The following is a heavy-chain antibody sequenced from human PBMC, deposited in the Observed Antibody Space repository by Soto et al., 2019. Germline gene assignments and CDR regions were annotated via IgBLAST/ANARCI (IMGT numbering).Heavy chain of an antibody. D-gene: IGHD2-2*01. J-gene: IGHJ6*02. CDR1: GFNFRSYV. V-gene: IGHV3-23*01. Sequence: EVQLLESGGGLVQPGGSLRLSCAASGFNFRSYVMSWVRQAPGKGLEWVAGMSGSGGSTYYVDSVKGRFTISRDNSKNALYLEMNSLRAEDTAVYYCAKDRDGCGTTKCYLYGMDVWGQGTTVAVSS. CDR3: AKDRDGCGTTKCYLYGMDV. CDR2: MSGSGGST.